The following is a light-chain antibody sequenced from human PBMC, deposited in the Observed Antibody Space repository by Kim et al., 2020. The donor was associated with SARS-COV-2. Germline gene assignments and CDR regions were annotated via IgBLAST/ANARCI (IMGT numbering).Light chain of an antibody. J-gene: IGLJ2*01. CDR1: SSDVGGYKY. CDR3: SSYTSSSTVV. Sequence: QSALTQPASVSGSPGQSITISCTGTSSDVGGYKYVSWYQQHPGKAPKLMIYDVSNRPSGVSNRFSGSKSGNTASLTISGLQAEDEADYYCSSYTSSSTVVFGEGTQLTVL. CDR2: DVS. V-gene: IGLV2-14*03.